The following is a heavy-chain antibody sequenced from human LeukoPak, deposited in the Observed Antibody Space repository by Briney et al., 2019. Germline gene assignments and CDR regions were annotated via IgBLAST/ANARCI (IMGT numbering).Heavy chain of an antibody. J-gene: IGHJ5*02. V-gene: IGHV3-30*02. D-gene: IGHD2/OR15-2a*01. CDR2: IRYDGSNK. CDR1: GFSFSSFG. CDR3: VVITQA. Sequence: GGSLRLSCAASGFSFSSFGMHWVRQAPGKGLEWVAFIRYDGSNKYYADSVKGRFTISRDNSKNTLYLQMNSLRAEDTAVYYCVVITQAWGQGTLVTVSS.